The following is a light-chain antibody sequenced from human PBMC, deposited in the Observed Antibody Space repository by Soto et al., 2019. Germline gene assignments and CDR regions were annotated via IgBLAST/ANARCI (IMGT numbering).Light chain of an antibody. CDR2: LNNDGSH. J-gene: IGLJ2*01. V-gene: IGLV4-69*01. CDR3: ETWGTGIHRV. Sequence: QLVLTQSPSASASLGPSVKLTCTLSSGHSSYAIAWHQQQPEKGPRYLMKLNNDGSHIKGDGCPDRFLGSSSGAERYLTITSLPSEDEADYYCETWGTGIHRVFGGGTKLTVL. CDR1: SGHSSYA.